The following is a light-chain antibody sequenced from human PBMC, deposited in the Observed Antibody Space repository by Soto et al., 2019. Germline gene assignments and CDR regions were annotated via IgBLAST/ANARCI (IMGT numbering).Light chain of an antibody. CDR1: SSDIGAYDH. CDR3: SSYAGTNTLV. CDR2: EVD. V-gene: IGLV2-8*01. J-gene: IGLJ2*01. Sequence: QSALTQPPSASGSPGQSVTISCTGTSSDIGAYDHVSWHQQHPGKAPKVIIYEVDKRPSGVPDRFSGSKSGNTASLTVSGLQAEDEADYCCSSYAGTNTLVFGGGTKVTVL.